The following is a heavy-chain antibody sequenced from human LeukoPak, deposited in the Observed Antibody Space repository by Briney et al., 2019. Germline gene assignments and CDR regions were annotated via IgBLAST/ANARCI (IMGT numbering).Heavy chain of an antibody. CDR1: GYTFTSYD. Sequence: ASVKVSCMASGYTFTSYDINWVRQAPGQGLERMGWMNPNSGNTGYAQKFQGRVTMTRNTSISTAYMELSSLRSEDTAVYYCARGLRSGSAPRGVPYWGQGTLVTVSS. CDR2: MNPNSGNT. J-gene: IGHJ4*02. V-gene: IGHV1-8*01. CDR3: ARGLRSGSAPRGVPY. D-gene: IGHD3-10*01.